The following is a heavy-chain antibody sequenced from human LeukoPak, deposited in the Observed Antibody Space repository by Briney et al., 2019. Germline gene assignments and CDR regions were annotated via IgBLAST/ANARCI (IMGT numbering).Heavy chain of an antibody. D-gene: IGHD1-26*01. CDR3: ARGRPGVGATQSDY. V-gene: IGHV3-53*01. J-gene: IGHJ4*02. Sequence: GGSLRLSCAASGFTVSSNYMSWVRQAPGKGLEWVSVIYSGGSTYYADSVKGRFTISRDNSKNTLYLQMNSLRAEDTAVYYCARGRPGVGATQSDYWGQGTLVTVSS. CDR1: GFTVSSNY. CDR2: IYSGGST.